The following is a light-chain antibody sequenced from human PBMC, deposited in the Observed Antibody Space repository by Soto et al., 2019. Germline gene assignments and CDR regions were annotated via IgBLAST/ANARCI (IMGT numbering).Light chain of an antibody. CDR1: QSVSSSF. V-gene: IGKV3-20*01. Sequence: IVLTHSPGALSLTPEERATLSCRASQSVSSSFLAWYQQKPGQAPRLLIYGASSRATGIPDRFSGSGSGTDFTLTISRLEPEDFAVYYCEQYGSSRRFGEGTKVDI. CDR2: GAS. J-gene: IGKJ1*01. CDR3: EQYGSSRR.